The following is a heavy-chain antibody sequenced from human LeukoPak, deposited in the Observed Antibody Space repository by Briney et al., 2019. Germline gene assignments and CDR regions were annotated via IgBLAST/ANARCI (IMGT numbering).Heavy chain of an antibody. D-gene: IGHD3-22*01. Sequence: SETLSLTCTVSGGSISSGGYYWSWIRQPPGKGLEWIGYIYHSGSTYYNPSLKSRVTISVDRSKNQFSLKLSSVTAADTAVYYCARGVWLYIDYWGQGTLVTVSS. V-gene: IGHV4-30-2*01. CDR3: ARGVWLYIDY. CDR1: GGSISSGGYY. CDR2: IYHSGST. J-gene: IGHJ4*02.